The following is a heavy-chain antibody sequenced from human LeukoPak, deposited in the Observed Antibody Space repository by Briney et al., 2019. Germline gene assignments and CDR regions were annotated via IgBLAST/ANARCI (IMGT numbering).Heavy chain of an antibody. CDR1: GFTVSSNY. CDR2: TYSNGRT. CDR3: AKEGRFGGFDY. J-gene: IGHJ4*02. D-gene: IGHD3-10*01. V-gene: IGHV3-53*01. Sequence: PGGSLRLSCAASGFTVSSNYMSWVRQAPGKGLEWVSVTYSNGRTYYADSVKGRFTISRDNSKNTLYLQMNSLRAEDTAVYYCAKEGRFGGFDYWGQGTLVTVSS.